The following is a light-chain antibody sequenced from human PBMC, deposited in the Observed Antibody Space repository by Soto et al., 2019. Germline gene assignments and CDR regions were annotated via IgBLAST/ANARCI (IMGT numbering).Light chain of an antibody. CDR2: YVS. J-gene: IGLJ1*01. CDR3: SSYTSSSTPYV. V-gene: IGLV2-14*01. CDR1: SSDVGGYNY. Sequence: QSALTQPASVSGSPGQSITISCTGTSSDVGGYNYVSWYHQPPGKAPKLMIYYVSNRPSGVSNRFSGSKSGNTASLTISGLQAEDEADYYCSSYTSSSTPYVFGTGTKLTVL.